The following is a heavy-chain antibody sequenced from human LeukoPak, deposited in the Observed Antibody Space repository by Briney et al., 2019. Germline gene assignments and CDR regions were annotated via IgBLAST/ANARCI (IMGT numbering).Heavy chain of an antibody. CDR2: ISSSSSYI. D-gene: IGHD1-26*01. J-gene: IGHJ5*02. CDR3: ARDGEVGVGRWFDP. V-gene: IGHV3-21*01. Sequence: GGSLRLSCAASGFTFSSYSMNWVRQAPGKGLEWVSSISSSSSYIYYADSVKGRFTISRDNAKNSLYLQMNSLRAEDTAVYYCARDGEVGVGRWFDPWGQGTLVTVSS. CDR1: GFTFSSYS.